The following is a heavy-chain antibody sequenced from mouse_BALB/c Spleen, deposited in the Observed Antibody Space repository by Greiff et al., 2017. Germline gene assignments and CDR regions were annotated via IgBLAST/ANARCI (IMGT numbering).Heavy chain of an antibody. D-gene: IGHD1-1*01. CDR2: IYPGGGYT. V-gene: IGHV1-63*02. Sequence: QVQLQQSGAELVRPGTSVKISCKASGYTFTNYWPGWVKQRPGHGLEWIGDIYPGGGYTNYNEKFKGKATLTADTSSSTAYMQLSSLTSEDSAVYFCARYYGSSYVGAMDYWGQGTSVTVSS. CDR3: ARYYGSSYVGAMDY. CDR1: GYTFTNYW. J-gene: IGHJ4*01.